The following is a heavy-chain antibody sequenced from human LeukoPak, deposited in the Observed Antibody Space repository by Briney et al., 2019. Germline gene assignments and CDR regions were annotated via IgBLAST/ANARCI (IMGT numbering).Heavy chain of an antibody. CDR3: ASDIHYYDSSGYAHWFDP. V-gene: IGHV3-23*01. Sequence: GGSLRLSCAASGFTFSSYAMSWVRQAPGKGLEWVSAISGSGGSTYYADSVKGRFTISRDNSKNTLYLQMNSLRAEDTAVYYCASDIHYYDSSGYAHWFDPWGQGTLVTVSS. CDR1: GFTFSSYA. J-gene: IGHJ5*02. CDR2: ISGSGGST. D-gene: IGHD3-22*01.